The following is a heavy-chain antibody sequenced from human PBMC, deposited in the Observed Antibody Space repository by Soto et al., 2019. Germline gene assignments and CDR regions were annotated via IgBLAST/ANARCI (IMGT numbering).Heavy chain of an antibody. Sequence: LQTLSVTSTVAGGSSSSSSYYWGWIRQPPGKGLEWIGSIYYSGSTYYNPSLKSRVTISVDTSKNQFSLKLSSVTAADTAVYYCARGPNCSGGSCYSSYRYWGQGTLVTVSS. CDR2: IYYSGST. V-gene: IGHV4-39*01. CDR1: GGSSSSSSYY. CDR3: ARGPNCSGGSCYSSYRY. D-gene: IGHD2-15*01. J-gene: IGHJ4*02.